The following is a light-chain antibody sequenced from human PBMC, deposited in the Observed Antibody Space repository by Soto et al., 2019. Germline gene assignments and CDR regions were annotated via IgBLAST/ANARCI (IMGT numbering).Light chain of an antibody. CDR1: RSVSSY. V-gene: IGKV3-11*01. CDR3: QQRTNWPLT. CDR2: DAS. J-gene: IGKJ4*01. Sequence: ETVLTQSPATLSLSPGERATLSCRASRSVSSYLAWYQQKPGQAPRLLIYDASNRATGIPARFSGSGSGTAFTLTISSLEPEDFAVYYCQQRTNWPLTFGGGTKVEIK.